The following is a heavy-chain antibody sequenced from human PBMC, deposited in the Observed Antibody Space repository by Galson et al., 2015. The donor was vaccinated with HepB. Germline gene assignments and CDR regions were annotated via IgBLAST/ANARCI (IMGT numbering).Heavy chain of an antibody. Sequence: SLRLSCAASGFTFSSYGMHWVRQAPGKGLEWVAFIRYDGSNKYYAGSVKGRFTISRDNSKNTLYLQMNSLRAEDTAVYYCAKDLDYYDSSALMDYWGQGTLVTVSS. CDR2: IRYDGSNK. CDR1: GFTFSSYG. J-gene: IGHJ4*02. CDR3: AKDLDYYDSSALMDY. D-gene: IGHD3-22*01. V-gene: IGHV3-30*02.